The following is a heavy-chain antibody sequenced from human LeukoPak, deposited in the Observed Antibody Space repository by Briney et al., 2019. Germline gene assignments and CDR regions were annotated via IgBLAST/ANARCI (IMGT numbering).Heavy chain of an antibody. Sequence: SETLSLTCTVSGGSISSYYWSWIRQPPGKGLEWIGYICTSGSTNYNPSLKSRVTISVDTSKNQFSLKLSSVTAADTAVYYCARTPYGDYSDWFDPWGQGTLVTVSS. J-gene: IGHJ5*02. D-gene: IGHD4-17*01. V-gene: IGHV4-4*09. CDR1: GGSISSYY. CDR3: ARTPYGDYSDWFDP. CDR2: ICTSGST.